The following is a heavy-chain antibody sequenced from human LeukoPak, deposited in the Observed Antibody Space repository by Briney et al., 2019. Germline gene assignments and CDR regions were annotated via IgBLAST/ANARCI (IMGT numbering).Heavy chain of an antibody. Sequence: GGSLRLSCAASGFTFSSYGMHWVRQAPGKGLEWVAVIWYDGSNKYYADSVKGRFTISRDNSKNTLYLQMNSLRAEDTAVYYCAKSSYYDSSGYYREYYFDYWGQGTLVTVSS. CDR1: GFTFSSYG. CDR2: IWYDGSNK. V-gene: IGHV3-33*06. D-gene: IGHD3-22*01. J-gene: IGHJ4*02. CDR3: AKSSYYDSSGYYREYYFDY.